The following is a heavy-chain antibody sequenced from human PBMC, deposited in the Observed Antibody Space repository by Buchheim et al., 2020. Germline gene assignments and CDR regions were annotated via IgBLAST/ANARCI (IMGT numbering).Heavy chain of an antibody. V-gene: IGHV3-33*01. CDR1: GFTFSSYG. Sequence: QVQLVESGGGVVQPGRSLRLSCAASGFTFSSYGMHWVRQAPGKGLEWVAVIWYDGSNKYYADSVKGRFTISRDNSKNTLYLQMNSLRAEDTAVYYCARDRGEAAHKVTYYFDYWGQGTL. CDR2: IWYDGSNK. J-gene: IGHJ4*02. D-gene: IGHD3-10*01. CDR3: ARDRGEAAHKVTYYFDY.